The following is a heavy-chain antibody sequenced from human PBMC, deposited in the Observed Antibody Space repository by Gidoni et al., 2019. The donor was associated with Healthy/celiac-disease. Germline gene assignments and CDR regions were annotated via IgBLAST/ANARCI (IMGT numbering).Heavy chain of an antibody. CDR2: IVVGSGNT. V-gene: IGHV1-58*01. Sequence: QLQLVQSGPAVKKPGSSVKVSCKASGFNFTSSAVQWVRQARGQRLELIGWIVVGSGNTNYAQKFQERVTITRDMDTSTAYMELSSLRSEDTAVYYCAADLYTMVRGVAFDYWGQGTLVTVSS. CDR3: AADLYTMVRGVAFDY. J-gene: IGHJ4*02. CDR1: GFNFTSSA. D-gene: IGHD3-10*01.